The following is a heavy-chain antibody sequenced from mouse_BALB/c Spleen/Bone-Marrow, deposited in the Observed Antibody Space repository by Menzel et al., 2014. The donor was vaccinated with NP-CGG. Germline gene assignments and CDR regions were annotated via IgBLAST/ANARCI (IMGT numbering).Heavy chain of an antibody. CDR2: ISSGGSYT. J-gene: IGHJ2*01. CDR1: GFTFSSYG. CDR3: ARQTYYDYDGYFDY. Sequence: DVKLVESGGDLVKPGGSLKLSCAASGFTFSSYGMSWVRQTPDKRLEWVATISSGGSYTYYPDSVKGRFTISRDNAKNTLYLQMSSVKSEDTAMYYCARQTYYDYDGYFDYWGQGTTLTVSS. D-gene: IGHD2-4*01. V-gene: IGHV5-6*02.